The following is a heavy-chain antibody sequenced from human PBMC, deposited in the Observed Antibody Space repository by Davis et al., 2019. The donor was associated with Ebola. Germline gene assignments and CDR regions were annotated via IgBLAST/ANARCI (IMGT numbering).Heavy chain of an antibody. J-gene: IGHJ5*02. Sequence: PGGSLRLSCAASGFTFSSYAMSWVRQAPGKGLEWVSAISGSGGSTYYADSVKGRFTISRDNSKNTLYLQMNSLRAEDTAVYYCAKEEDYYGSGSPNWFDPWGQGTLVTVSS. CDR2: ISGSGGST. CDR1: GFTFSSYA. CDR3: AKEEDYYGSGSPNWFDP. D-gene: IGHD3-10*01. V-gene: IGHV3-23*01.